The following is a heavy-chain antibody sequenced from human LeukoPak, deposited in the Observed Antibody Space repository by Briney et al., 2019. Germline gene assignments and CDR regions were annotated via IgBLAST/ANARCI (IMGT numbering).Heavy chain of an antibody. V-gene: IGHV4-4*07. J-gene: IGHJ3*02. CDR1: GGSISSYY. D-gene: IGHD6-6*01. Sequence: SETLSLTCTVSGGSISSYYWSWIRQPAGKGLEWIGCIYISGSTNYNPSLKSRVTMSVDTSKNQFSLKLSSVTAADTAVYYCARDYSSSSGKAFDIWGQGTMVTVSS. CDR2: IYISGST. CDR3: ARDYSSSSGKAFDI.